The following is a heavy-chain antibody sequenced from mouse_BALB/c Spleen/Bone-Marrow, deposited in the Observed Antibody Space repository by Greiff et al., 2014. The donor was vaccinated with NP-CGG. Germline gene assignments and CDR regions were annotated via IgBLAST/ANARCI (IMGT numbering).Heavy chain of an antibody. CDR1: GFNVKDTY. J-gene: IGHJ2*01. D-gene: IGHD2-2*01. Sequence: EVKLMESGAELVEPGASVKLSCTASGFNVKDTYIHWVKQRPEQGLEWIGRIDPANGNTKYDPKFQGKATITADTSSNTAYLQLSSLTSEDTAVYYCASYAYGYYFDYWGQGTTLTVSS. CDR2: IDPANGNT. V-gene: IGHV14-3*02. CDR3: ASYAYGYYFDY.